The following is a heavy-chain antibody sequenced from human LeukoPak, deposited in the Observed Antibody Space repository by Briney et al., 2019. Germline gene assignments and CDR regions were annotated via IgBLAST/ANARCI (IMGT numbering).Heavy chain of an antibody. D-gene: IGHD3-9*01. CDR1: GGSFSGYY. Sequence: PSETLSFTCAVYGGSFSGYYWSWIRQPPGKGLEWIGEINHSGSTNYNPSLKSRVTISVDTSKNQFSLNLSSVTAADTAVYYCARVLRRYDPAWGQGTLVTVSS. J-gene: IGHJ5*02. V-gene: IGHV4-34*01. CDR3: ARVLRRYDPA. CDR2: INHSGST.